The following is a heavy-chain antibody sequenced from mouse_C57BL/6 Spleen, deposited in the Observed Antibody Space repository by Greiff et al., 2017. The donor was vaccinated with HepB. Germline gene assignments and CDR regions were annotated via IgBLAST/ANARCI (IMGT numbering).Heavy chain of an antibody. J-gene: IGHJ4*01. CDR1: GFSLTSYG. CDR3: AKQQLLTRAMDY. CDR2: IWRGGST. V-gene: IGHV2-5*01. Sequence: QVQLKQSGPGLVQPSQSLSITCTVSGFSLTSYGVHWVRQSPGKGLEWLGVIWRGGSTDYNAAFMSRLSITKDNSKSQVVFKMNSLQADDTAIYYGAKQQLLTRAMDYWGQGTSVTVSS. D-gene: IGHD3-3*01.